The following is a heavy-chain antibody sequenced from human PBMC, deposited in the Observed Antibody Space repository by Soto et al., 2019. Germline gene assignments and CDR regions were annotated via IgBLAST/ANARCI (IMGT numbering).Heavy chain of an antibody. CDR2: INHSGST. V-gene: IGHV4-34*01. CDR1: GWSFRGYC. Sequence: SETLSLTCTVYGWSFRGYCGILIRQTPGKWLEWIGEINHSGSTNYNPSLKSRVTISVDTSKNQFSLKLNSVTAADTAVYYCARGDDILTGPVIENWFDPLGQGNLV. CDR3: ARGDDILTGPVIENWFDP. D-gene: IGHD3-9*01. J-gene: IGHJ5*01.